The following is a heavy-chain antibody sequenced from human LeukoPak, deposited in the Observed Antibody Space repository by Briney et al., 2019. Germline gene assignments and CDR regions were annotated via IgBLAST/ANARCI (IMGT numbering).Heavy chain of an antibody. D-gene: IGHD3-10*01. Sequence: PSETLSLTCAVYGGSFSIYSWSWIRQSPGKGLEWIGEINPSGSTAYNPSLKSRVTISLDTSKNQFSLNLSSVTAADTAVYYCARGGSYLSAFDIWGQGTMVTVSS. J-gene: IGHJ3*02. V-gene: IGHV4-34*01. CDR1: GGSFSIYS. CDR2: INPSGST. CDR3: ARGGSYLSAFDI.